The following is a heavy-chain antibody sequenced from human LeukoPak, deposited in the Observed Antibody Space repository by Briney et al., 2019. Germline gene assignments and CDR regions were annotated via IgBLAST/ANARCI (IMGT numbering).Heavy chain of an antibody. CDR1: GFTFSSYA. J-gene: IGHJ3*02. V-gene: IGHV3-23*01. D-gene: IGHD3-22*01. CDR3: AKSFGESSGYPHDAFDI. CDR2: ISGSGGST. Sequence: GGSLRLSCAASGFTFSSYAMSWVRQAPGKGLEWVSAISGSGGSTYYADSVKGRFTISRDNSKNTLYLQMNSLRAEDTAVYYCAKSFGESSGYPHDAFDIWGQGTMVTVSS.